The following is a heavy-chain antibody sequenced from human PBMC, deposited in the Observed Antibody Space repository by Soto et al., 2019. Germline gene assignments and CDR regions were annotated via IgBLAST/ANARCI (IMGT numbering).Heavy chain of an antibody. Sequence: EVQLLESGGGLVQPGGSLRLSCAASGFTFSSYAMSWVRQAPGKGLEWVSAISGSGGSTYYADSVKGRFTISRDNSKTALYLQMNSLRAEDTAVYYCAKGDYYDSSGYSPPDFDYWGQGTLVTVSS. V-gene: IGHV3-23*01. CDR1: GFTFSSYA. J-gene: IGHJ4*02. CDR2: ISGSGGST. D-gene: IGHD3-22*01. CDR3: AKGDYYDSSGYSPPDFDY.